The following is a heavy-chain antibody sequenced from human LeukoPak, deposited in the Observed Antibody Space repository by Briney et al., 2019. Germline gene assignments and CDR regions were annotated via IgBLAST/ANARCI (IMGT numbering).Heavy chain of an antibody. CDR3: ARDYYGSGSYYYYYYMDV. D-gene: IGHD3-10*01. CDR2: ISAYNGNT. Sequence: ASVKVSCKASGGTFSSYAISWVRQAPGQGLEWMGWISAYNGNTNYAQKLQGRVTMTTDTSTSTAYMELRSLRSDDTAVYYCARDYYGSGSYYYYYYMDVWGKGTTVTISS. CDR1: GGTFSSYA. V-gene: IGHV1-18*01. J-gene: IGHJ6*03.